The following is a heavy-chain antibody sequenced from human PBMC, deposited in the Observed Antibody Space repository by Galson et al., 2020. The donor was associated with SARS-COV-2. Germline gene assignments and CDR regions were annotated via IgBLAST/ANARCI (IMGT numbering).Heavy chain of an antibody. D-gene: IGHD4-17*01. CDR3: ARDPTVTTHLGDYLYYYYGMDV. Sequence: ASVKVSCKASGYTFTSYYMHWLRQAPGKGFEWMGIINPSGGRTSYPQKFQGRVTMTRDTSTSTVYMELSSLRSEDTAVYYCARDPTVTTHLGDYLYYYYGMDVWGQGTTVTVSS. CDR1: GYTFTSYY. J-gene: IGHJ6*02. CDR2: INPSGGRT. V-gene: IGHV1-46*01.